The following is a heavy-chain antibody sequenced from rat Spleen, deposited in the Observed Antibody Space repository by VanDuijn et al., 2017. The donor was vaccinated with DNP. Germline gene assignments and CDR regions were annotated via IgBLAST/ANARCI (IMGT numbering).Heavy chain of an antibody. V-gene: IGHV5-7*01. CDR3: TTQAY. Sequence: EVQLVESGGGLVQPGRSLKLSCAVSGITFSDHNMAWVRQAPKKSLEWVATISYEGSRSNYGDSVKGRFTISRDNAKSSLYLQTDSLRSEDTATYYCTTQAYWGQGVMVTVSS. CDR2: ISYEGSRS. J-gene: IGHJ2*01. CDR1: GITFSDHN.